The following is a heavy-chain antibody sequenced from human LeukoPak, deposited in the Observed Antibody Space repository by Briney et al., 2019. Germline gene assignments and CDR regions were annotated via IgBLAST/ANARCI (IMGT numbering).Heavy chain of an antibody. CDR1: GDSVPNNSTT. D-gene: IGHD6-13*01. Sequence: SQTLSLTCAISGDSVPNNSTTWNWIRQSPSRGLEWLGRTYYRSEWYNDYAVSVKSRITINPDTSKNQFSLQLNSVTPEDTAVYYCAREKIAAAGTLDYWGQGTLVTVSS. V-gene: IGHV6-1*01. CDR2: TYYRSEWYN. J-gene: IGHJ4*02. CDR3: AREKIAAAGTLDY.